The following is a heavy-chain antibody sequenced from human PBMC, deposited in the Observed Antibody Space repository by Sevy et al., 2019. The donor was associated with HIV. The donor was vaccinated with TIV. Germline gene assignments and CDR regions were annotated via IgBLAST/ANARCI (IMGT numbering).Heavy chain of an antibody. CDR3: ARDHVKDGDLGDYYYFAMDV. CDR2: ISGSDDAI. V-gene: IGHV3-11*01. CDR1: GFTFSDYY. Sequence: GGSLRLSCAASGFTFSDYYMSWIRQPPGKGLEWISYISGSDDAIYYADSVKGRFSISRDNAKNSLYLQLTSLRPEDTAVYYCARDHVKDGDLGDYYYFAMDVWGQGTTVTVSS. D-gene: IGHD4-17*01. J-gene: IGHJ6*02.